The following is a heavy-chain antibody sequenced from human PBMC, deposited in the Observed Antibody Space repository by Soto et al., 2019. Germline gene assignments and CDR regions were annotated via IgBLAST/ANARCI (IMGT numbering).Heavy chain of an antibody. CDR3: ALVVVAATRWYYFDY. CDR2: IYYSGRT. Sequence: PSETRSRTWTVSGGSISSGDYYWIWIRQPPGKGLEWIGYIYYSGRTYYNPSLKSRVTISVDTSKNQFSLKLSSVTAADTAVYYCALVVVAATRWYYFDYWGQGTLVTVSS. D-gene: IGHD2-15*01. CDR1: GGSISSGDYY. J-gene: IGHJ4*02. V-gene: IGHV4-30-4*01.